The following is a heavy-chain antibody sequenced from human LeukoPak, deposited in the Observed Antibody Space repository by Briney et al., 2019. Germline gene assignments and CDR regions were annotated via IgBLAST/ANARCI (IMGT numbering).Heavy chain of an antibody. V-gene: IGHV4-30-4*08. D-gene: IGHD1-14*01. CDR3: AGREPPNNAFDI. CDR1: GGSFSGYY. J-gene: IGHJ3*02. CDR2: IYYSGST. Sequence: PSETLSLTCAVYGGSFSGYYWSWIRQPPGKGLEWIGYIYYSGSTYYNPSLKSRVTISVDTSKNQFSLKLSSVTAADTAVYYCAGREPPNNAFDIWGQGTMVTVSS.